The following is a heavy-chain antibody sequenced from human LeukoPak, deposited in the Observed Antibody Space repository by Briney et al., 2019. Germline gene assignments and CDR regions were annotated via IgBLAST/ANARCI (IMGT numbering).Heavy chain of an antibody. CDR2: SSSSGSTI. CDR1: GFTFSSYE. D-gene: IGHD3-9*01. J-gene: IGHJ6*02. CDR3: ARDYDILTGYAYYYYGMDV. Sequence: GGSLRLSCAASGFTFSSYEMNWVRQAPGKGLEWVSHSSSSGSTIYYAGSVKGRFTIARDNAKNSVYLQMNSLRDEDTAVYYCARDYDILTGYAYYYYGMDVWGQGTTVTVSS. V-gene: IGHV3-48*03.